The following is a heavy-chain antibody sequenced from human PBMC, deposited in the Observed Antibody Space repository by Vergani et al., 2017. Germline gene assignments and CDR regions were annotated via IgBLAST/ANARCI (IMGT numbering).Heavy chain of an antibody. CDR3: ARFYSGYDLRKGYYYYYMHV. V-gene: IGHV4-34*01. CDR1: GGSFSGYY. J-gene: IGHJ6*03. CDR2: INHSGST. D-gene: IGHD5-12*01. Sequence: QVQLQQWGAGLLKPSETLSLTCAVYGGSFSGYYWSWIRQPPGKGLEWIGEINHSGSTNYNPSLKSRVTISVDTSKNQFSLKLSSVTAADTAVYYCARFYSGYDLRKGYYYYYMHVWGKGP.